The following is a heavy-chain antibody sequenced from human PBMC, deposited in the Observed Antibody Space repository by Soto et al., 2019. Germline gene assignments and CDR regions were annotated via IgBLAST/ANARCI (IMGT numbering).Heavy chain of an antibody. CDR2: ISGSGGST. D-gene: IGHD2-2*01. CDR1: GFTFSSYA. CDR3: AIFQLPKYYYYYMDA. V-gene: IGHV3-23*01. Sequence: GGSLRLSCAASGFTFSSYAMSWVRQAPGKGLEWVSAISGSGGSTYYTDSVKGRFTISRGNSKNTLYLQMNSLRAEDTAVYYCAIFQLPKYYYYYMDAWGKGTTVTVSS. J-gene: IGHJ6*03.